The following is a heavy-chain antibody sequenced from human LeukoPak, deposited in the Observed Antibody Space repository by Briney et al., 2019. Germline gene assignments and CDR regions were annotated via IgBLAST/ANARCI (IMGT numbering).Heavy chain of an antibody. D-gene: IGHD1-26*01. CDR1: GFTFDDYA. CDR3: AKDRSGSYYDAFNI. CDR2: ITWNSGSI. V-gene: IGHV3-9*01. J-gene: IGHJ3*02. Sequence: GGSLRLSCAASGFTFDDYAMHWVRQAPGKGLEWVSGITWNSGSIDYVGSVKGRFTISRDNAKNSLYLQMNSLRAEDTALYYCAKDRSGSYYDAFNIWGQGTMVTVSS.